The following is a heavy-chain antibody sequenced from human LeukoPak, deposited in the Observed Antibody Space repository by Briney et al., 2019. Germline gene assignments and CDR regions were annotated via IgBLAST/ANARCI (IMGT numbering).Heavy chain of an antibody. V-gene: IGHV4-4*07. CDR3: ARDRVYSYAFDY. J-gene: IGHJ4*02. CDR2: IYTSGST. CDR1: GGSIGIYY. D-gene: IGHD5-18*01. Sequence: SETLSLTCTVSGGSIGIYYWSWIRQPAGKGLEWIGRIYTSGSTNYNPSLKSRVTISIGTSKNQFSLKLNSVTAADTAVYYCARDRVYSYAFDYWGQGTLVTVSS.